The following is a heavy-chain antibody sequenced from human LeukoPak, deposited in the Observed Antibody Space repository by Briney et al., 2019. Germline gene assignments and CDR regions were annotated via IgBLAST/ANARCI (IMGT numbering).Heavy chain of an antibody. CDR2: ISSSSSYI. V-gene: IGHV3-21*01. CDR3: ARVEYSSSSALYY. J-gene: IGHJ4*02. Sequence: GGSLRLSCAASGITFSSYSMNWVRQAPGKGLEWVSSISSSSSYIYYADSVKGRFTISRDNARNSLYLQMNSLRAEDTAVYYCARVEYSSSSALYYWGQGTLVTVSS. D-gene: IGHD6-6*01. CDR1: GITFSSYS.